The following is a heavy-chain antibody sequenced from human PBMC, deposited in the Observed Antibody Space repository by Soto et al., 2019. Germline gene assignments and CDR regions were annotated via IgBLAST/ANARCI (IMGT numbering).Heavy chain of an antibody. V-gene: IGHV1-69*01. Sequence: QVQLVQSGAEVKRPGSPVKVSCKASGDTSSSYAFNWVRKAPGQGLNGMGGIIPMFGTANYAQKFKGRVTITAGESTSTVYMELSSLRSEDTAVYYCARVGPAHYYDSSGYYSPLDYWGQGTLVTVSS. CDR3: ARVGPAHYYDSSGYYSPLDY. CDR2: IIPMFGTA. D-gene: IGHD3-22*01. CDR1: GDTSSSYA. J-gene: IGHJ4*02.